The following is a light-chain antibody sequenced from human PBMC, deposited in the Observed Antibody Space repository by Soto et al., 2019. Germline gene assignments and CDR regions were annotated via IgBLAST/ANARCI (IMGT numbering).Light chain of an antibody. CDR2: ENY. V-gene: IGLV1-51*02. Sequence: SVLTQPPSVSAAPGQKVTISCSGSASNIGNNYVSWYQQLPGTAPKLLIYENYERPSGIPDRFSGSKSGTSATLGITGLQTGDEADYYCGAWDNSLTGGVFGGGTKVTVL. CDR3: GAWDNSLTGGV. CDR1: ASNIGNNY. J-gene: IGLJ2*01.